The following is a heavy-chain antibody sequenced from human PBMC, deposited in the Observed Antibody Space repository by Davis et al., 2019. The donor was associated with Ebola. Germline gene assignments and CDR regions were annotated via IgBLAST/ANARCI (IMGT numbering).Heavy chain of an antibody. CDR2: IKQDGSEK. Sequence: GESLKISCAASGFTFSSYWMSWVRQAPGKGLEWVANIKQDGSEKYYVDSVKGRFTISRDNAKNSLYLQMNSLRAEDTAVYYCASQSIVGAREKDAFDIWGQGTMVTVSS. CDR1: GFTFSSYW. J-gene: IGHJ3*02. CDR3: ASQSIVGAREKDAFDI. V-gene: IGHV3-7*03. D-gene: IGHD1-26*01.